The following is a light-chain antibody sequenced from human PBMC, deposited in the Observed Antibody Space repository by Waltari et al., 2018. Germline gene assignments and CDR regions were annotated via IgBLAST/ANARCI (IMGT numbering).Light chain of an antibody. CDR3: QQYNSYWYT. V-gene: IGKV1-5*03. J-gene: IGKJ2*01. CDR2: RAS. Sequence: IQITHSPSTLSAYVGHRVTIPCRASQSISRWLAWYQQKPGKPPKLLLYRASSLESGFPSMCGGSGAGTEFTLTVSSLQPDDCATYCCQQYNSYWYTFGEGTKLEI. CDR1: QSISRW.